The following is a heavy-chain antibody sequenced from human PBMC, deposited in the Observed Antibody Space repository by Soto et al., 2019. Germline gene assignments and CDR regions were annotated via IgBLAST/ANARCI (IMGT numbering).Heavy chain of an antibody. D-gene: IGHD2-15*01. V-gene: IGHV1-69*12. J-gene: IGHJ4*02. CDR1: GGTFSSDS. CDR2: IIPMFDTP. Sequence: QVQLVQSGAEVKKPGSSVKVSCKASGGTFSSDSFSWVRQAPGQGLEWMGGIIPMFDTPIYAQKFQDRVTITADESTSTAYMQLSSLRSGDTAVYYCARSGGLDRDSNYWGQGSLVTVSS. CDR3: ARSGGLDRDSNY.